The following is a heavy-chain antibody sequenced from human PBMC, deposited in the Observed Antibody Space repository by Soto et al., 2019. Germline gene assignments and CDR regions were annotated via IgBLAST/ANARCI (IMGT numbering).Heavy chain of an antibody. V-gene: IGHV1-69*13. D-gene: IGHD3-22*01. Sequence: SVKVSCKASGGTFSIYAISGVLQSPGQWLEWMGGIIPIFGTANYAQKFQGRVTITADESTGTAYMELSSLRSEDTAVYYCASSGGYYDSSGYYYWFDPWGQGTLVTVSS. CDR1: GGTFSIYA. CDR3: ASSGGYYDSSGYYYWFDP. J-gene: IGHJ5*02. CDR2: IIPIFGTA.